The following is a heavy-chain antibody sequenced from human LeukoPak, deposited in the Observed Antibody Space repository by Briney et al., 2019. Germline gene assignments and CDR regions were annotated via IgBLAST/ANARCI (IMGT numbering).Heavy chain of an antibody. CDR2: IWYDGSNK. CDR1: GFTFSSYG. Sequence: GGSLRLSCAASGFTFSSYGMHWVRQAPGKGLEWVAVIWYDGSNKYYADSVKGRFTISRDNSKNTLYLQMNSLRAEDTAVYYCARAYSIGWYACHYWGEGTLVTVSS. V-gene: IGHV3-33*01. CDR3: ARAYSIGWYACHY. J-gene: IGHJ4*02. D-gene: IGHD6-19*01.